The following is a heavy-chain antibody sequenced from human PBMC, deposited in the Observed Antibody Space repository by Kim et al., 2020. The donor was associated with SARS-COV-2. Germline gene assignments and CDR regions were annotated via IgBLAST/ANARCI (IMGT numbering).Heavy chain of an antibody. Sequence: GGSLRLSCAASGFTFSSYSMNWVRQAPGKGLEWVSSISSSSSYIYYADSVKGRFTISRDNAKNSLYLQMNSLRAEDTAVYYCARNFVAIVATGPVDAFDIWGQGTMVTVSS. D-gene: IGHD5-12*01. CDR1: GFTFSSYS. CDR3: ARNFVAIVATGPVDAFDI. J-gene: IGHJ3*02. V-gene: IGHV3-21*01. CDR2: ISSSSSYI.